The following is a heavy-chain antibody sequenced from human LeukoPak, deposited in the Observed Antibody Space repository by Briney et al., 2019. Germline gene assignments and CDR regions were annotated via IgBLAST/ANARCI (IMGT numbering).Heavy chain of an antibody. Sequence: PSETLSLTCAVYGGSSSGYYWSWIRQPPGKGLEWIGEINHSGSTNYNPSLKSRVTISVDTSKNQFSLKLSSVTAADTAVYYCARATTVVIGFDYWGQGTLVTVSS. D-gene: IGHD4-23*01. V-gene: IGHV4-34*01. CDR1: GGSSSGYY. J-gene: IGHJ4*02. CDR3: ARATTVVIGFDY. CDR2: INHSGST.